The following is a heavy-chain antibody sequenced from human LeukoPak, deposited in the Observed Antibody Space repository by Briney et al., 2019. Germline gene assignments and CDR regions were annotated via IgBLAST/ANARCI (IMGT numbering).Heavy chain of an antibody. J-gene: IGHJ5*02. CDR2: LHDSGRT. V-gene: IGHV4-61*01. Sequence: KSSETLSLTCTVSGVSVSSGSYYWIWIRQPPGKGLEWIGYLHDSGRTNYSPSLKSRATMSVDTSKNQFSLKLSSVTAADTAVYYCASLLNGGVSHWFDPWGQGTLVTVSS. CDR3: ASLLNGGVSHWFDP. D-gene: IGHD7-27*01. CDR1: GVSVSSGSYY.